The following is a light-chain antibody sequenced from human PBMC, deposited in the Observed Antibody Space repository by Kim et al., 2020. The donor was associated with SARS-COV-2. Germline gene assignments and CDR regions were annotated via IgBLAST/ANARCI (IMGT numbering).Light chain of an antibody. J-gene: IGLJ2*01. V-gene: IGLV3-19*01. CDR3: NSRDSSGNHVV. CDR2: GKN. CDR1: SLRSYY. Sequence: ALGQTVRITCKGDSLRSYYASWYQQKPRQAPVLVIYGKNNRPSGIPDRFSGSSSGNTASLTITGAQAEDEADYYCNSRDSSGNHVVFGGGTQLTVL.